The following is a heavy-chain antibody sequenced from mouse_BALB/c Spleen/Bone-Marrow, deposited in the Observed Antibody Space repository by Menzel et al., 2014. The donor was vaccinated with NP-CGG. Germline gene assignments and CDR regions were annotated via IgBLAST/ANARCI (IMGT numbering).Heavy chain of an antibody. V-gene: IGHV1S56*01. CDR1: GYTFTSYY. D-gene: IGHD2-4*01. CDR3: ARDDYDY. J-gene: IGHJ2*01. Sequence: VQGVESGPELVKPGASVRISCKASGYTFTSYYIHWVKQRPGQGLEWIGWIFPGNFYTKFNENFKGRATLTADKSSSTAYMHLSSLTSEDSAVYFCARDDYDYWGQGTTLTVSS. CDR2: IFPGNFYT.